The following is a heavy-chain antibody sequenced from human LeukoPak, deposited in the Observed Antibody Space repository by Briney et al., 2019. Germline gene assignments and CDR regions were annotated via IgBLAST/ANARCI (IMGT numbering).Heavy chain of an antibody. CDR1: GFPFSTYA. V-gene: IGHV3-23*01. D-gene: IGHD6-13*01. J-gene: IGHJ4*02. CDR2: ITGSGDST. CDR3: AKHLSSSSRYYYDS. Sequence: GGSLRLSCAASGFPFSTYAMSWVRQAPGKGLESLSTITGSGDSTYYADSMKGRFTISRDNSKNTLYLQVNSLRAEDTAFYYCAKHLSSSSRYYYDSWGQGTLVTVSS.